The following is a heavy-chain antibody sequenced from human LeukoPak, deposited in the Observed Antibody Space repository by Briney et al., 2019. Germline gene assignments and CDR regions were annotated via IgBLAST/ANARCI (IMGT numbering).Heavy chain of an antibody. CDR3: ARRAYYDSSGYNPTAGYFDL. Sequence: SETLSLTCTVSGGSIFSYYWNWIRRSPGKGLEWVGYIYANGITTYNPSLRSRGSISIDTSRNQFSLRLTSVTAADTATYYCARRAYYDSSGYNPTAGYFDLWGRGTLVTVSS. CDR2: IYANGIT. V-gene: IGHV4-4*08. CDR1: GGSIFSYY. J-gene: IGHJ2*01. D-gene: IGHD3-22*01.